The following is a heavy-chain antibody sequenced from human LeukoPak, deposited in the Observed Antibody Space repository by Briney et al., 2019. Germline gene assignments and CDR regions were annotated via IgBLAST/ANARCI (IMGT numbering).Heavy chain of an antibody. CDR1: RFTFSSCW. CDR3: ARARGGYDFDY. J-gene: IGHJ4*02. Sequence: GGSLRLSCAASRFTFSSCWMSWVRQAPEKGLEWVANIKQDGSEKYYVDSVKGRFTISRDNAKNSLYLQLNSLRAEDTAVYYCARARGGYDFDYWGQGTLVTVSS. D-gene: IGHD5-12*01. V-gene: IGHV3-7*03. CDR2: IKQDGSEK.